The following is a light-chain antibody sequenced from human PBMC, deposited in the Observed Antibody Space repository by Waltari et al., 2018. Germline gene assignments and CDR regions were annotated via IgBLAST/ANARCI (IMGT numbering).Light chain of an antibody. J-gene: IGKJ1*01. CDR2: DAS. CDR1: QSVSSN. V-gene: IGKV3-15*01. Sequence: IVLTQSPGTLSLSPGERVTLSCRASQSVSSNLAWYQQRPGQAPRLLIYDASTRATDIPARISGSGSGTEFTLTISSLQSEDFAVYYCQQYNNWPRTFGQGTKVEIK. CDR3: QQYNNWPRT.